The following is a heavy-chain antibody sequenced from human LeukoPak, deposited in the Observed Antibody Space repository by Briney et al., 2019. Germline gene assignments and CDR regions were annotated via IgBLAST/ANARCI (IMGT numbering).Heavy chain of an antibody. V-gene: IGHV3-7*03. CDR1: RFTFRSYW. J-gene: IGHJ4*02. CDR2: IKQDGSEK. D-gene: IGHD2-15*01. Sequence: PGGSLRLSCAASRFTFRSYWMSWVRQAPGKGLEWVANIKQDGSEKYYVDAVKGRFTISRDNAKNSVYLQLNSLRAEDTAVYCCARDGGPFDSWGQGTLVTVSS. CDR3: ARDGGPFDS.